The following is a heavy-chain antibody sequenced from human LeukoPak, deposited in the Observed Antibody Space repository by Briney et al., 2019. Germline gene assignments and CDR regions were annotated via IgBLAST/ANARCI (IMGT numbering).Heavy chain of an antibody. CDR1: GYTFTSYG. J-gene: IGHJ4*02. CDR2: ISAYNGNT. CDR3: ARDRAVWLLDRMHFDY. D-gene: IGHD3-3*01. Sequence: ASVKVSCKASGYTFTSYGISWVRQAPGQGLEWMGWISAYNGNTNYAQKLQGRVTMTTDTSTSTAYMELRSLRSDDTAVYYCARDRAVWLLDRMHFDYWGQGTLVTVSS. V-gene: IGHV1-18*01.